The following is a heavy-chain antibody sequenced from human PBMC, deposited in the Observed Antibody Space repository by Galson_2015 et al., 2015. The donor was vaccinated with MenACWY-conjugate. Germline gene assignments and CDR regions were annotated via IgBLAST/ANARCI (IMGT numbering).Heavy chain of an antibody. J-gene: IGHJ6*03. D-gene: IGHD6-13*01. CDR2: ISYDGSNE. Sequence: SLRLSCAASGFTFRRFGMHWVRQAPGKGLEWMAVISYDGSNESYADSVKGRFTISRDNSKKTLYLQMNRLRADDTAVYYCAKDWSVPYSTISYYFYMDVWGKGTTVTVSS. V-gene: IGHV3-30*18. CDR1: GFTFRRFG. CDR3: AKDWSVPYSTISYYFYMDV.